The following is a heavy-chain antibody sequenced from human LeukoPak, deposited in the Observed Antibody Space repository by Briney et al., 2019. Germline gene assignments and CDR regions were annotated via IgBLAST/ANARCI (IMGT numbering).Heavy chain of an antibody. V-gene: IGHV3-9*01. Sequence: PTGGSLRLSCAASGFTFDDYAMHWVRQAPGKGLEWVSGISWNSGSIGYADSVKGRFTISRDNAKNSPYLQMNSLRAEDTALYYCAKETNDYGGNSVPVFDYWGQGTLVTVSS. CDR1: GFTFDDYA. CDR2: ISWNSGSI. CDR3: AKETNDYGGNSVPVFDY. D-gene: IGHD4-23*01. J-gene: IGHJ4*02.